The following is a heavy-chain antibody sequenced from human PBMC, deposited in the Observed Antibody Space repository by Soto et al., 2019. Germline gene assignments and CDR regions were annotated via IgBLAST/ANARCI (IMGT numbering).Heavy chain of an antibody. CDR3: AKKVGPYSSRDWFDS. D-gene: IGHD6-13*01. V-gene: IGHV3-30*18. J-gene: IGHJ5*01. CDR2: ISYDGSNK. Sequence: GGSLRLSCAASGFTFSSYGMHWVRQAPGKGLEWVAVISYDGSNKYYADSVKGRFTISRDNSKNTLYLQMNSLRAEDTAVYYCAKKVGPYSSRDWFDSWGQGTLVTVSS. CDR1: GFTFSSYG.